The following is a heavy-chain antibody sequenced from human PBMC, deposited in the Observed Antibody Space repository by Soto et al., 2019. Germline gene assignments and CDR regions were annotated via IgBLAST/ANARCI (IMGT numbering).Heavy chain of an antibody. CDR1: GFTFSSYG. CDR2: ISYDGSNK. V-gene: IGHV3-30*03. Sequence: GGSLRLSCAASGFTFSSYGMHWVRQAPGKGLEWVAVISYDGSNKYYADSVKGRFTISRDNSKNTLYLQMNSLRAEDTAVYYCATDLHWNEDYYYGMDVWGQGTTVTVSS. CDR3: ATDLHWNEDYYYGMDV. J-gene: IGHJ6*02. D-gene: IGHD1-1*01.